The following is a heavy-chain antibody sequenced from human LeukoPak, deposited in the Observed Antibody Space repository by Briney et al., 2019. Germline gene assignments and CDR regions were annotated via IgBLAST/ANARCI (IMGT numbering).Heavy chain of an antibody. V-gene: IGHV1-46*01. CDR2: INPSGGGT. CDR1: GYTFTTYY. Sequence: GASVTVSCKASGYTFTTYYMHWVRQAPGQGLEWMGIINPSGGGTSYTQKFQGRVTMTRDTSTSTVYMELSRLGSDDTAVYYCARGVSSGWYYSYFDYWGQGTLVTVSS. D-gene: IGHD6-19*01. CDR3: ARGVSSGWYYSYFDY. J-gene: IGHJ4*02.